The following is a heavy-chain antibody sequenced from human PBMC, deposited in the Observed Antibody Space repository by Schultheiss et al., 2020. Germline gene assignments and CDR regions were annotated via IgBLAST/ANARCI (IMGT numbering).Heavy chain of an antibody. J-gene: IGHJ4*02. CDR2: INHSGGT. D-gene: IGHD5-12*01. CDR1: GGSISSGDYY. Sequence: SETLSLTCTVSGGSISSGDYYWSWIRQPPGKGLEWIGEINHSGGTNYSPSLKSRVTISVDTSKNQFSLKLSSVTAADTGVYYCARAYIAAPPMKWLEWSLSSHFGYWGQGTLVTVSS. CDR3: ARAYIAAPPMKWLEWSLSSHFGY. V-gene: IGHV4-39*07.